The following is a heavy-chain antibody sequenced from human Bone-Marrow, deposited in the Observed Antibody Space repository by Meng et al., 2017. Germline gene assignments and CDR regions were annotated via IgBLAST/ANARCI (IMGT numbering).Heavy chain of an antibody. CDR3: ASGDYGDPITINWFDP. CDR1: AGTFSSYA. V-gene: IGHV1-69*13. CDR2: SIPIFGTA. D-gene: IGHD4-17*01. Sequence: SAQVSCKASAGTFSSYAIIWVRQAPGQGLAWRGGSIPIFGTANYAQKFQGRVTITADESTSTAYMELSSLRSEDTAVYYCASGDYGDPITINWFDPWGQGTLVTVSS. J-gene: IGHJ5*02.